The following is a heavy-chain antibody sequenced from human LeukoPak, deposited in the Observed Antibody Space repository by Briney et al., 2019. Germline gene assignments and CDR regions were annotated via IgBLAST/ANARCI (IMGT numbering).Heavy chain of an antibody. CDR1: GGSISSYY. Sequence: PSKTLSLTCTVSGGSISSYYWSWIRQPAGKGLEWIGRIYTSGSTNYNPSLKSRVTISVDTSKNQFSLKLSSVTAADTAVYYCARRGYNYGDYYYYYMDVWGKGTTVTVSS. CDR3: ARRGYNYGDYYYYYMDV. V-gene: IGHV4-4*07. J-gene: IGHJ6*03. D-gene: IGHD3-22*01. CDR2: IYTSGST.